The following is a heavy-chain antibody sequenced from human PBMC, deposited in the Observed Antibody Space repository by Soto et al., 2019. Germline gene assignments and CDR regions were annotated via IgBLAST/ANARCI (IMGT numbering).Heavy chain of an antibody. CDR2: KYDSGNT. Sequence: PSETLSLTCTVSGDSISSGDDYWSWIRQPPGRGLEYIGYKYDSGNTYFNPSLKSRVILSVDTSKNQFSLNLSSVTAADTAVYYYARGVLRSYYFDYWGQGILVTVS. CDR3: ARGVLRSYYFDY. CDR1: GDSISSGDDY. J-gene: IGHJ4*02. D-gene: IGHD3-3*01. V-gene: IGHV4-30-4*01.